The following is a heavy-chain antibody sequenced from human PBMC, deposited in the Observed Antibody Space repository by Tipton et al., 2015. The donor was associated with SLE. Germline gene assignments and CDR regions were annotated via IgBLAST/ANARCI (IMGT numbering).Heavy chain of an antibody. V-gene: IGHV3-30-3*01. CDR1: GFKFGDYA. CDR2: MSYDGSNT. D-gene: IGHD3-16*01. Sequence: SLRLSCSGSGFKFGDYAMSWVRQAPGKGLEWVAVMSYDGSNTYSADSVKGRITISRDKSKNTVYLQINSLRTEDTAVYYCATGRGRDDGGIDAIDIWGQGTVVTVSS. J-gene: IGHJ3*02. CDR3: ATGRGRDDGGIDAIDI.